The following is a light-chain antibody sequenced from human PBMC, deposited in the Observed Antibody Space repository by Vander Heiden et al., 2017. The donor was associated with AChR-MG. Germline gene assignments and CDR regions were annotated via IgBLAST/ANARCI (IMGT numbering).Light chain of an antibody. V-gene: IGLV1-44*01. CDR2: SNN. CDR1: SSNIGSNT. Sequence: QSVLTQPPSASGTPGQRVPISCSGSSSNIGSNTVNWYQQLPGTAPKRLIDSNNQRPSGVPDRFSGSKSGTSASLAISGLQSEDEADYYCAAWDDSLNGYVFGTGTKVTVL. J-gene: IGLJ1*01. CDR3: AAWDDSLNGYV.